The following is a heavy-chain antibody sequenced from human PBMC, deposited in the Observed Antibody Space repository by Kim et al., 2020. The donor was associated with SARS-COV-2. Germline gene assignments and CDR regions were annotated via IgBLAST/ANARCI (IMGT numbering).Heavy chain of an antibody. J-gene: IGHJ1*01. D-gene: IGHD2-2*01. CDR2: INHSGST. V-gene: IGHV4-34*01. CDR3: ARGYCSSTSCSREFQH. Sequence: SETLSLTCAVYGGSFSGYYWSWIRQPPGKGLEWIGEINHSGSTNYNPSLKSRVTISVDTSKNQFSLKLSSVTAADTAVYYCARGYCSSTSCSREFQHWGQGTLVTVSS. CDR1: GGSFSGYY.